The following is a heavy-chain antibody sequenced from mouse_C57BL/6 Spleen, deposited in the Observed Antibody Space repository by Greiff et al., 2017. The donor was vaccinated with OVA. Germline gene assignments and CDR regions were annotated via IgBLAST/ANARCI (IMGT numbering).Heavy chain of an antibody. V-gene: IGHV3-6*01. Sequence: EVKLAESGPGLVKPSQSLSLTCSVTGYSITSGYYWNWIRQFPGNKLEWMGYISYDGSNNYNPSLKNRISITRDTSKNQFFLKLNSVTTEDTATYYCARDHYYGSHWYFDVWGTGTTVTVSS. CDR1: GYSITSGYY. J-gene: IGHJ1*03. CDR3: ARDHYYGSHWYFDV. D-gene: IGHD1-1*01. CDR2: ISYDGSN.